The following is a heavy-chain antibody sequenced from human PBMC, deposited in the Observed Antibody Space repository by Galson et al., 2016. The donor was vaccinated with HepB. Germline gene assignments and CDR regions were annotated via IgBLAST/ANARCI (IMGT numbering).Heavy chain of an antibody. CDR1: GGSFSGYY. V-gene: IGHV4-34*01. Sequence: SETLSLTCAVSGGSFSGYYWTWVRQPPGKGLEWIGEIHHSGSTNYNPSLKSRVSISVDTSKNQFSLRLSSVTAGDSAVYFCASHCGGDCYNNLADAFDIWGRGTMVTVAS. J-gene: IGHJ3*02. CDR2: IHHSGST. CDR3: ASHCGGDCYNNLADAFDI. D-gene: IGHD2-21*01.